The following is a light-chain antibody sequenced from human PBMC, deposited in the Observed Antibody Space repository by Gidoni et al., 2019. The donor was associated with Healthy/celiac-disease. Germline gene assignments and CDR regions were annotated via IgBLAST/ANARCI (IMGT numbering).Light chain of an antibody. CDR1: QSLLHSNGYNY. Sequence: DIVMTQSPLSLPVTPGEPASISCRSSQSLLHSNGYNYLDWYLQKPGQSPQLLIYLGSNRASGVPDMFSGSGSGTDFTLKISRVEAEDVGVYYCMQALQTPYTFXXXTKLEIK. CDR3: MQALQTPYT. CDR2: LGS. V-gene: IGKV2-28*01. J-gene: IGKJ2*01.